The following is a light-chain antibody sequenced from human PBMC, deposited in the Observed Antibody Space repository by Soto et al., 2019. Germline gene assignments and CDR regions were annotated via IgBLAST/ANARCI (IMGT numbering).Light chain of an antibody. CDR1: QGIGNY. Sequence: DIQMTQSPSSLSASVGDRVTITCRASQGIGNYLAWYQQKSGKVPKLLIYAASTLQSGVPSRFSGSRSGTDFTLTISSLQPEDVATYYCQQYGSSPGTFGQGTKVEIK. V-gene: IGKV1-27*01. CDR3: QQYGSSPGT. CDR2: AAS. J-gene: IGKJ1*01.